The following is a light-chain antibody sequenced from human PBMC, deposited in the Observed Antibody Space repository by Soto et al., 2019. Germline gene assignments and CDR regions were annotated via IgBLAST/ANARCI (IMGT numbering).Light chain of an antibody. J-gene: IGKJ4*01. CDR2: GAS. V-gene: IGKV3-20*01. CDR3: QQYVTLPVT. CDR1: QSVSSY. Sequence: EIVLTQSPATLSLSPGERATLSCRASQSVSSYLAWYQQRPGRAPRLLISGASSRATGVPDRFSGSGSGTDFTLTISRLEPEDFAVYYCQQYVTLPVTFGGGTKVEIK.